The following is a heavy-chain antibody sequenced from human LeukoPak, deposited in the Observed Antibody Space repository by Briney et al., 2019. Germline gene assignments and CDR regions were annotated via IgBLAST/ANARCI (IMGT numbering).Heavy chain of an antibody. V-gene: IGHV3-11*05. CDR1: GFTFSDYY. CDR3: ARVQSGTLDY. CDR2: ISSSSSYT. Sequence: GGSLRLSCAASGFTFSDYYMSWIRQAPGKGLEWVSYISSSSSYTNFADSVKGRFTISRDNAKNSLYLQMNSLRAEDTAVYYCARVQSGTLDYWGQGTLVTVSS. J-gene: IGHJ4*02. D-gene: IGHD3-10*01.